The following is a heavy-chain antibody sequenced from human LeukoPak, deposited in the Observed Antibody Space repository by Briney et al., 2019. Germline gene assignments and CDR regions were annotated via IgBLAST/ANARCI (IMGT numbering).Heavy chain of an antibody. CDR3: ARVSGSYWVDY. J-gene: IGHJ4*02. Sequence: ASVKVSCKASGYTFTSYYMHWVRQAPGQGLEWMGWISAYNGNTNYAQKLQGRVTMTTDTSTSTAYMELRSLRSDDTAVYYCARVSGSYWVDYWGQGTLVTVSS. CDR1: GYTFTSYY. CDR2: ISAYNGNT. V-gene: IGHV1-18*04. D-gene: IGHD1-26*01.